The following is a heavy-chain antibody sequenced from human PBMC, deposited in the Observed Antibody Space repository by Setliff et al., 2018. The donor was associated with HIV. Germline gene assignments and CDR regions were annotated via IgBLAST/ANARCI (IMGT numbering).Heavy chain of an antibody. V-gene: IGHV3-48*01. CDR1: GFPFSSYA. Sequence: GGSLRLSCAASGFPFSSYAMSWVRQAPGKGLEWVSTISSVSGSTVYYADSVKGRFTISRDNAKNSMFLQRNSLRAEDTSVYYCARTNNNYYYDTSDYFAGYYFDSWGQGTLFTVSS. D-gene: IGHD3-22*01. CDR2: ISSVSGSTV. CDR3: ARTNNNYYYDTSDYFAGYYFDS. J-gene: IGHJ4*02.